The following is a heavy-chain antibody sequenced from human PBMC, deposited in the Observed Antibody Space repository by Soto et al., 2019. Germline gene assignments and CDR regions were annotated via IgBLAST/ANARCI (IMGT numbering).Heavy chain of an antibody. V-gene: IGHV4-61*08. J-gene: IGHJ6*02. CDR2: ISDSGST. CDR3: AGDRGQVRAYTYGSNAYYYYGIDV. D-gene: IGHD5-18*01. Sequence: PSETLSLTCTVSGGSVSSGGYYWSWIRQPPGKGLECIGYISDSGSTNYNASLKSRVTISVDTSKNQFSLKLTSVTAADTALYYCAGDRGQVRAYTYGSNAYYYYGIDVWGQGTTVT. CDR1: GGSVSSGGYY.